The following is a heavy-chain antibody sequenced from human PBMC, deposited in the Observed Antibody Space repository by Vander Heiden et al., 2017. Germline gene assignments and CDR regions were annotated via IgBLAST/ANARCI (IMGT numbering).Heavy chain of an antibody. CDR3: AGGRGYDFWSGGYFDL. V-gene: IGHV1-69*06. J-gene: IGHJ2*01. CDR1: GGNFSTYG. CDR2: IMPMFGTT. Sequence: QVQLVQSGAEVKIPGSSVKVSCTASGGNFSTYGIDWVRQAPGPGQGLEWVGGIMPMFGTTNYAQKLQDRVTIIADKSTSTAYMTLSSLTSDDTAVYYCAGGRGYDFWSGGYFDLWGRGTLITVSS. D-gene: IGHD3-3*01.